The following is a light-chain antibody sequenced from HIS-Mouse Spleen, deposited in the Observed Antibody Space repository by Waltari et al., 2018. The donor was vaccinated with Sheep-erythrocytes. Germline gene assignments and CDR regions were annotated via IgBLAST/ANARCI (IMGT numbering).Light chain of an antibody. J-gene: IGKJ3*01. Sequence: DIQMTQSPSSLSASVGDRVTITCRESQSISSYLNWYQQKPGKAPKLLNYAASSLQSGVPSRFSGSGSGTDFTLTISSLQPEDFATYYCQQSYSTPQFTFGPGTKVDIK. CDR2: AAS. V-gene: IGKV1-39*01. CDR1: QSISSY. CDR3: QQSYSTPQFT.